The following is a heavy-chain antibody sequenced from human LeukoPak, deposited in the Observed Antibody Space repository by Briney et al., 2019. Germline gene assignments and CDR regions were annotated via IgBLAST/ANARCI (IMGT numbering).Heavy chain of an antibody. CDR3: ARDQKRRYFDWLHPPFSEGPRGGMDV. Sequence: ASVKVSCKASGYTFTGYYMHWVRQAPGQGLEWMGWINPNSGGTNYAQKFQGWVTMTRDTSISTAYMELSRLRSDDTAVYYCARDQKRRYFDWLHPPFSEGPRGGMDVWGQGTTVTVSS. CDR1: GYTFTGYY. D-gene: IGHD3-9*01. J-gene: IGHJ6*02. CDR2: INPNSGGT. V-gene: IGHV1-2*04.